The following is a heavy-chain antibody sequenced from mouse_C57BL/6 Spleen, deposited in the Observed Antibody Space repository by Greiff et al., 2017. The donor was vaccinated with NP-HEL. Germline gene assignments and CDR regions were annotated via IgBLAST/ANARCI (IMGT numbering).Heavy chain of an antibody. CDR1: GYSFTGYY. V-gene: IGHV1-42*01. CDR3: AKIDYYGSSYKWDY. CDR2: INPSTGGT. J-gene: IGHJ2*01. D-gene: IGHD1-1*01. Sequence: EVKLQESGPELVKPGASVKISCKASGYSFTGYYMNWVKQSPEKSLEWIGEINPSTGGTTYNQKFKAKATLTVDKSSSTAYMQLKSLTSEDSAVYYCAKIDYYGSSYKWDYWGQGTTLTVSS.